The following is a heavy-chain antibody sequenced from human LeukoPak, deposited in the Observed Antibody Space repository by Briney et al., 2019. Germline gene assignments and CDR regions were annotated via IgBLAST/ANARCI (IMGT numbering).Heavy chain of an antibody. CDR3: ASEGSGSYYTGYFDY. CDR2: ISAYNGNT. Sequence: ASVTVTCKCSGYTFTCYGISWVWLGHGQGLERMGWISAYNGNTNYAQRLRGRVTMTTETSTSTAYRELRSLRSDDTAVYYCASEGSGSYYTGYFDYWGQGTLVTVSS. CDR1: GYTFTCYG. V-gene: IGHV1-18*01. J-gene: IGHJ4*02. D-gene: IGHD3-10*01.